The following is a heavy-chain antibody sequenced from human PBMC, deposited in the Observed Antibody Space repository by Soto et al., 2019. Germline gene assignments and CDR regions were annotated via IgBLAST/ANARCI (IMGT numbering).Heavy chain of an antibody. Sequence: QVQLVQSGAEEKKPGASVKVSCKASGYTFTSYAMHWVRQAPGQRLEWMGWINAGNGNTKYSQKFQGRVTITRDTSASTAYMELSSLRSEDTAVCYCARVAVDGFVDYWGQGTLVTVSS. CDR2: INAGNGNT. CDR3: ARVAVDGFVDY. D-gene: IGHD3-10*01. J-gene: IGHJ4*02. V-gene: IGHV1-3*05. CDR1: GYTFTSYA.